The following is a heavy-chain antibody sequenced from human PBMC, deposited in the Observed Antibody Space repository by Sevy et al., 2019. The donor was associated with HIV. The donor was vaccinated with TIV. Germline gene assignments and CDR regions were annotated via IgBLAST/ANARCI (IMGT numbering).Heavy chain of an antibody. Sequence: GGSLRLYCEASGFPFTNHGVHWVRQAPGKGLAWVALMWFDGSNKYYADSVKGRLTVSRDDSKNTLYLQMNSLRADDTAIYYCARDREFYDHGEYGPTSAPDLWGQGTLVTVSS. J-gene: IGHJ5*02. CDR2: MWFDGSNK. V-gene: IGHV3-33*08. D-gene: IGHD4-17*01. CDR1: GFPFTNHG. CDR3: ARDREFYDHGEYGPTSAPDL.